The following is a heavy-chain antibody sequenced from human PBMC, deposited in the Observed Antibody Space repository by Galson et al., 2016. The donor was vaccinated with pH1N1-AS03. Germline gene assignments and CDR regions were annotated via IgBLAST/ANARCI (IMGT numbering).Heavy chain of an antibody. Sequence: SLRLSCAASGFALVDYSMHWVCQAPGRGLEWVSSIDPTSTYIYYADSPTGRFTISRDNAFNSLYLQMNSLRVDDTAVYFCTRSAPRGGHEPFDFWGQGTLVTVSP. D-gene: IGHD5-12*01. CDR3: TRSAPRGGHEPFDF. CDR2: IDPTSTYI. CDR1: GFALVDYS. J-gene: IGHJ4*02. V-gene: IGHV3-21*01.